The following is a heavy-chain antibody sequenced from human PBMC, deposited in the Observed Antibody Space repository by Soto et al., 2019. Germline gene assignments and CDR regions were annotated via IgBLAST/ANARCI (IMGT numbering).Heavy chain of an antibody. D-gene: IGHD2-15*01. CDR1: SGSISSSNW. CDR2: IYHSGST. Sequence: QVQLQESGPGLVKPSGTLSLTCAVSSGSISSSNWWSWVRQPPGKGLEWIGAIYHSGSTTYNPSLKSRVTISVDKSKNQFSLKLSSVTAADTAVYYCATVGLGYCSGGSCYSSAWFDPWGQGTLVTVSS. J-gene: IGHJ5*02. V-gene: IGHV4-4*02. CDR3: ATVGLGYCSGGSCYSSAWFDP.